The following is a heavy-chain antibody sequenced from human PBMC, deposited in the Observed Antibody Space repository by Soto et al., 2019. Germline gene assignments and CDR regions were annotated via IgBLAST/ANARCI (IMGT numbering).Heavy chain of an antibody. Sequence: QVQLVQSGPEVKKPGASVKVSCTPSGYTFTNYGVNWVRQAPGQGLEWMGWISADSGDTKYAQKFQGRVTMTTDTSTRTAYMELRSLRFDDSAVYYCARGGRYSSSSDLTYWGQGTLVTVYS. J-gene: IGHJ4*02. CDR3: ARGGRYSSSSDLTY. CDR2: ISADSGDT. CDR1: GYTFTNYG. D-gene: IGHD6-6*01. V-gene: IGHV1-18*04.